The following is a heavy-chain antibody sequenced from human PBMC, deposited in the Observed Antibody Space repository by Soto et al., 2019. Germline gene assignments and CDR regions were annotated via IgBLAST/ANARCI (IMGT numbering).Heavy chain of an antibody. Sequence: GGSLRLSCAASGFTFSSYGMHWVRQAPGKGLEWVAVIWYDGSNKYYADSVKGRFTISRDNSKNTLYLQMNSLRAEDTAVYYCARDSFNSGSYLDDAFDIWGQGTMVTVSS. CDR1: GFTFSSYG. V-gene: IGHV3-33*01. CDR2: IWYDGSNK. CDR3: ARDSFNSGSYLDDAFDI. J-gene: IGHJ3*02. D-gene: IGHD1-26*01.